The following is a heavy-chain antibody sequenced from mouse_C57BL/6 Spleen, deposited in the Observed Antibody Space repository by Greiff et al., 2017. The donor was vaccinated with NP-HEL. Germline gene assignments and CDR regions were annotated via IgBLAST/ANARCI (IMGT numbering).Heavy chain of an antibody. CDR3: AKGKPISSLFAY. D-gene: IGHD5-1*01. J-gene: IGHJ3*01. CDR2: ISSGSSTI. V-gene: IGHV5-17*01. Sequence: EVKLVESGGGLVKPGGSLKLSCAASGFTFSDYGMHWVRQAPEKGLEWVAYISSGSSTIYYAATVKGRFTISRDNAKNTLFLQMTSLRSEDTAMYYCAKGKPISSLFAYWGQGTLVTVSA. CDR1: GFTFSDYG.